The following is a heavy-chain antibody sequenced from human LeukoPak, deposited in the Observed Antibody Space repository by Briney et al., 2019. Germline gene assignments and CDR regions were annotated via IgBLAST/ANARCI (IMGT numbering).Heavy chain of an antibody. CDR1: GFTFGDYA. Sequence: GSLRLSCTASGFTFGDYAMSWFRQAPGKGLEWVGFIRSKAYGGTTEYAASVKGRFTISRDDSKSIAYLQMNSLKTEDTAVYYCTREVGLVGGWGNDYWGQGTLVTVSS. V-gene: IGHV3-49*03. D-gene: IGHD6-19*01. CDR2: IRSKAYGGTT. J-gene: IGHJ4*02. CDR3: TREVGLVGGWGNDY.